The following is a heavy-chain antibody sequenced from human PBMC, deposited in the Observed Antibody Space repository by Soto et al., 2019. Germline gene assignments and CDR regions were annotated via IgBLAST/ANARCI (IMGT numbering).Heavy chain of an antibody. J-gene: IGHJ6*02. CDR1: GYSFTSYW. D-gene: IGHD2-2*01. CDR2: IYPGDSDT. V-gene: IGHV5-51*01. Sequence: GESLKISCKGSGYSFTSYWIGWVLQIPGKGLEWMGIIYPGDSDTRYSPSFQGQVTISADKSISTAYLQWSSLKASDTAMYYCVIQMYICPIYGMDVCGQGTTVPVSS. CDR3: VIQMYICPIYGMDV.